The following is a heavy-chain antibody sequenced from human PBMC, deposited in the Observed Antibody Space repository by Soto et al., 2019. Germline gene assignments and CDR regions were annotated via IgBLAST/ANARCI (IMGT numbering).Heavy chain of an antibody. CDR1: GYTFTSYG. CDR2: ISAYNGNT. J-gene: IGHJ5*02. D-gene: IGHD1-1*01. CDR3: ETDAWNSVECWFDT. Sequence: ASVKVSCKASGYTFTSYGISWVRQAPGQGLEWMGWISAYNGNTNYAQKLQGRVTMTTDTSTSTAYMELRSLRSDDTDVYYCETDAWNSVECWFDTWGQGTLVTVSS. V-gene: IGHV1-18*01.